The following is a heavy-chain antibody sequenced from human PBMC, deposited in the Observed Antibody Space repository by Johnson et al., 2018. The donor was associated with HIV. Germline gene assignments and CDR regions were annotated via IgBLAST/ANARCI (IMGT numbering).Heavy chain of an antibody. V-gene: IGHV3-38-3*01. CDR1: GFTVSSNE. CDR2: ISGGST. J-gene: IGHJ3*02. CDR3: ARAYSYGAFDI. Sequence: VQLVESGGGLVKPGGSLRLSCAASGFTVSSNEMSWVRQAPGKGLEWVSSISGGSTYYADSRKGRFTISRDNSKNTLYLQMNSLRAEDTAVYYCARAYSYGAFDIWGLGTKVTVSS. D-gene: IGHD5-18*01.